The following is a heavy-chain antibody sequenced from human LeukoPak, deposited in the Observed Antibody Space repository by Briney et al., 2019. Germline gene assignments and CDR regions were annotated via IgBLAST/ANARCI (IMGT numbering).Heavy chain of an antibody. V-gene: IGHV1-2*02. D-gene: IGHD4-17*01. CDR3: ARTTTLTSLFDF. CDR2: INFNSGGT. CDR1: GYTFTGPY. J-gene: IGHJ4*02. Sequence: ASVKVSCKASGYTFTGPYMYWVRLAPGQGLEWLEWINFNSGGTRYAQKFQGRVTMTWDTSITTAYMELSWLTFDDTAIYYCARTTTLTSLFDFWGQGTLVTVSS.